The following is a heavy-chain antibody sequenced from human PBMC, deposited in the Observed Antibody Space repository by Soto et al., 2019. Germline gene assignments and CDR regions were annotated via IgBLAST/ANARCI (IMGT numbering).Heavy chain of an antibody. Sequence: SETLSLTCTVSGGSISSYYWGWIRQPPGKGLEWIGSIYYSGSTYYNPSLKSRVTIPVDTSKNQFSLKLSSVTAADTAVYYCARQTAGAVALSWYFDLWGRGTLVTVSS. CDR2: IYYSGST. D-gene: IGHD6-19*01. CDR1: GGSISSYY. V-gene: IGHV4-39*01. CDR3: ARQTAGAVALSWYFDL. J-gene: IGHJ2*01.